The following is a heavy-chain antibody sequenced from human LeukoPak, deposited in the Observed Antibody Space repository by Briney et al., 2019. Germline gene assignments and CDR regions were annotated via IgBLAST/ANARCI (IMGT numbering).Heavy chain of an antibody. D-gene: IGHD3-22*01. V-gene: IGHV4-34*01. J-gene: IGHJ4*02. CDR2: INHSGST. Sequence: SETLSLTCAVYGGSFSGYYWSWIRQPPGRGLEWIGEINHSGSTNYNPSLKSRVPISVDTSKSQFSLKLSSVTAADTAVYYCARATYYYDGSGYYSGYYFDYWGQGTLVTVSS. CDR3: ARATYYYDGSGYYSGYYFDY. CDR1: GGSFSGYY.